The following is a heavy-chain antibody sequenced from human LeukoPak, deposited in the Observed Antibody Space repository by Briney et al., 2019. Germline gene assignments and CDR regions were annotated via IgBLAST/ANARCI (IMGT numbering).Heavy chain of an antibody. J-gene: IGHJ4*02. V-gene: IGHV4-59*01. CDR3: ARGPVGGDFDY. D-gene: IGHD3-10*01. CDR1: GGSISSYY. CDR2: IYYSGST. Sequence: SETLSLTCTVSGGSISSYYWSWIRQPPGKGLEWIGYIYYSGSTNYNPSLKSRVTISVDTSKNQFSLKLSSATAADTAVYYCARGPVGGDFDYWGQGTLVTVSS.